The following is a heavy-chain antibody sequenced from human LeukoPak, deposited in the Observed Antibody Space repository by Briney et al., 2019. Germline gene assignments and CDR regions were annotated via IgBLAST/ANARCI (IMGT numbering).Heavy chain of an antibody. CDR2: IYTSGST. D-gene: IGHD3-22*01. Sequence: SETLSLTCIVSGGSISSGSYYWSWIRQPAGKGLEWIGRIYTSGSTNYNPSLKSRVTISVDTSKNQFSLKLSSVTAADTAVYYCARDAPLDSSGYYYPNWFDPWGQGTLVTVSS. CDR1: GGSISSGSYY. V-gene: IGHV4-61*02. J-gene: IGHJ5*02. CDR3: ARDAPLDSSGYYYPNWFDP.